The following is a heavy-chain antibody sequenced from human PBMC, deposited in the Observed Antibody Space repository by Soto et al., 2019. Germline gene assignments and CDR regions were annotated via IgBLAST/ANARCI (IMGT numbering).Heavy chain of an antibody. D-gene: IGHD3-10*01. Sequence: QVQLQESGPGLVKPSGTLSLTCAVSGDSISRSYWWSWVRQLPGKGLEWIGEIYHSGSTIYNPSLQSRVTLSVDKSKNEFSLKMSSVTAEDTAVYYCTSKFGQLLADAFDIWGQGTMVTVSS. CDR2: IYHSGST. CDR3: TSKFGQLLADAFDI. CDR1: GDSISRSYW. V-gene: IGHV4-4*02. J-gene: IGHJ3*02.